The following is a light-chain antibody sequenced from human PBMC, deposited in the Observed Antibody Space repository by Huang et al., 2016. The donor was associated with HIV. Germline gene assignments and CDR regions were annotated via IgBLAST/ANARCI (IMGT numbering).Light chain of an antibody. CDR3: QQCNNWPPRIT. Sequence: EIVMTQSPATLSVSPGERATLSCRASQSVSSNLAWYQQKPGQAPRLLIYGASTRATVIPARFSGSGSGTDFTLTISSLQSEDSALYYCQQCNNWPPRITFGQGTRLEIK. CDR1: QSVSSN. V-gene: IGKV3-15*01. J-gene: IGKJ5*01. CDR2: GAS.